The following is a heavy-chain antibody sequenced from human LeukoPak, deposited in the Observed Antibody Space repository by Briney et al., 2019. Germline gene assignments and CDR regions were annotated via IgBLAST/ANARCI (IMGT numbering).Heavy chain of an antibody. CDR1: GFTFSSYW. D-gene: IGHD3-10*01. J-gene: IGHJ4*02. V-gene: IGHV3-74*01. CDR2: INSDGSST. Sequence: GGSLRLSCAASGFTFSSYWMHWVRQAPGKGLVWVSRINSDGSSTSYADSVKGRFTISRDNAKNSLYLQMNSLRAEDTALYYCASNMVRGVGDYWGQGTLVTVSS. CDR3: ASNMVRGVGDY.